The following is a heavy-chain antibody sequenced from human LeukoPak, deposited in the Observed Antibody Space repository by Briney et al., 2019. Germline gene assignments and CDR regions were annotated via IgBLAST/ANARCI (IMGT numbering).Heavy chain of an antibody. Sequence: ASVKVSCKVSGYTLTELSMHWVRQAPGKGLEWTGGFDPEDGETIYAQKFQGRVTMTEDTSTDTAYMELSSLRSEDTAVYYCATRAVRGVIITLNYWGQGTLVTVSS. J-gene: IGHJ4*02. CDR1: GYTLTELS. D-gene: IGHD3-10*01. CDR3: ATRAVRGVIITLNY. CDR2: FDPEDGET. V-gene: IGHV1-24*01.